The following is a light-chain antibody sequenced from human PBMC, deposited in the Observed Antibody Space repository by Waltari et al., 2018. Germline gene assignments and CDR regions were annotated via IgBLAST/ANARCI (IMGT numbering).Light chain of an antibody. CDR1: QSLIHSDGTTY. V-gene: IGKV2-30*02. J-gene: IGKJ1*01. CDR2: KGS. CDR3: MQGTHWPWT. Sequence: DVVMTQSPPSLPVTLGQPASISCRSSQSLIHSDGTTYLNWFHQRPGQSPRRLFYKGSSRGFGVPGRFSASGSGSDFTLEISRVEAEDVGVYYCMQGTHWPWTFGRGTKVEV.